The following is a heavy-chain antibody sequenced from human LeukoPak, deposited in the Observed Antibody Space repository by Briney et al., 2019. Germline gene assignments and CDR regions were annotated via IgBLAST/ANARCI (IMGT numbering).Heavy chain of an antibody. J-gene: IGHJ4*02. V-gene: IGHV1-2*02. Sequence: ASVKVSCKASGYTFTGYYIHWVRQAPGQGLEWMGWINPNSGGTNYAQKFQGRVTMTRDTSITTAYMELSSLRSDDTAVYYCAREVRTILNTVTPYYFDYWGQGTLVTVSS. CDR2: INPNSGGT. D-gene: IGHD4-17*01. CDR3: AREVRTILNTVTPYYFDY. CDR1: GYTFTGYY.